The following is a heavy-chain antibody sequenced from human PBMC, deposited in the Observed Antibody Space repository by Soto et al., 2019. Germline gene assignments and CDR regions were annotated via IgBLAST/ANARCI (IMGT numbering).Heavy chain of an antibody. J-gene: IGHJ6*02. V-gene: IGHV1-58*01. D-gene: IGHD6-13*01. Sequence: SVKVSCKASGFTFTSSAVQWVRQARGQRLEWIGWIVVGSGNTNYAQKFQERVTITRDMSTSTAYMELSSLRSEDTAVYYCAAFGAQQLVPLGKDYYYYGMDVWGQGTTVTVSS. CDR2: IVVGSGNT. CDR1: GFTFTSSA. CDR3: AAFGAQQLVPLGKDYYYYGMDV.